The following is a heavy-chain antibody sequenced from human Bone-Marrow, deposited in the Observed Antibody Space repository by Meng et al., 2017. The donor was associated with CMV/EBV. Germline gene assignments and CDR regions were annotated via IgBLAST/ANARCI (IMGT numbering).Heavy chain of an antibody. Sequence: GGSLRLSCAASGFTFSSYAMHWVRQAPGKGLEWVANIRFDGTNKYHADSVKGRFTISRDNSKNTLYLQMNSLRAEDTAVYYCARSDYAYDAFDIWGQGTMVTV. CDR2: IRFDGTNK. CDR1: GFTFSSYA. J-gene: IGHJ3*02. D-gene: IGHD4-17*01. CDR3: ARSDYAYDAFDI. V-gene: IGHV3-30*02.